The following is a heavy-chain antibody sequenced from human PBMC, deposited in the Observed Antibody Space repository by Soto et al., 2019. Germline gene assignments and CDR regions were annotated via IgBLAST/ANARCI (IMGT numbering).Heavy chain of an antibody. Sequence: QVQLQESGPGLVKPSGTLSLTCAVSSGSISSSNWWSWVRQPPGKGLEWIGEIYHSGSTNYNPSPKSRVTISVDKSKNQFALKLSSVTAADTAVYYCARLGGYGCSSTSCYPEYYYYYYMDVWGKGTTVTVSS. CDR1: SGSISSSNW. J-gene: IGHJ6*03. V-gene: IGHV4-4*02. CDR2: IYHSGST. CDR3: ARLGGYGCSSTSCYPEYYYYYYMDV. D-gene: IGHD2-2*01.